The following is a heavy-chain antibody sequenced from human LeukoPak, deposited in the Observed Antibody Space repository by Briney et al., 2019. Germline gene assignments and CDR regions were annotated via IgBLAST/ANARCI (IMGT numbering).Heavy chain of an antibody. Sequence: ESVKGRFTVSRDNSKNTLYLQMNSLRAEDTAVYYWAPGITMIVVVGHGYFDYWGQGTLVTVSS. CDR3: APGITMIVVVGHGYFDY. D-gene: IGHD3-22*01. V-gene: IGHV3-30*03. J-gene: IGHJ4*02.